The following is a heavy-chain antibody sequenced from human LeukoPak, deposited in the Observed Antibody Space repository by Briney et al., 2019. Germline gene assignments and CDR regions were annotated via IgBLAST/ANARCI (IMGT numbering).Heavy chain of an antibody. CDR3: ARGWYSYGLGFYYYYYGMDV. D-gene: IGHD5-18*01. Sequence: SETLSLTCAAYGGSFSGYYWSWIRQPPGKGLEWIGEINHSGSTNYNPSLKSRVTISVDTSKNQFSLKLSSVTAADTAVYYCARGWYSYGLGFYYYYYGMDVWGQGTTVTVSS. CDR2: INHSGST. CDR1: GGSFSGYY. V-gene: IGHV4-34*01. J-gene: IGHJ6*02.